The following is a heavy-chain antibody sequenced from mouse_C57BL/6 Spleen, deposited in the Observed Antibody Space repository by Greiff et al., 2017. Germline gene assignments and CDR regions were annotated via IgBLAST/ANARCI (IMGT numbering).Heavy chain of an antibody. J-gene: IGHJ1*03. D-gene: IGHD1-1*01. CDR3: VRDYYGSSYWYFDV. CDR2: IRSKSSNYAT. CDR1: GFTFNTYA. Sequence: EVQLVESGGGLVQPKGSLKLSCAASGFTFNTYAMHWVRQAPGKGLEWVARIRSKSSNYATYYADSVKDRFTISRDDSQSRLYLQMNNLKTEDTAMYYCVRDYYGSSYWYFDVWGTGTTVTVSS. V-gene: IGHV10-3*01.